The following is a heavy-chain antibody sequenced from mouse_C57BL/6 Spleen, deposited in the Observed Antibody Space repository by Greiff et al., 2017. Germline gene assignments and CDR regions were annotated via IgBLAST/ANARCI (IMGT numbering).Heavy chain of an antibody. CDR3: AREVRRYFDV. CDR2: IHPNSGST. Sequence: QVQLQQPGAELVKPGASVKLSCKASGYTFTSYWMHWVKQRPGQGLEWIGMIHPNSGSTNYNEKFKSKDTLTVDKSSSTAYMQLSSLTSEDSAVYYCAREVRRYFDVWGTGTTVTVSS. CDR1: GYTFTSYW. J-gene: IGHJ1*03. V-gene: IGHV1-64*01. D-gene: IGHD2-2*01.